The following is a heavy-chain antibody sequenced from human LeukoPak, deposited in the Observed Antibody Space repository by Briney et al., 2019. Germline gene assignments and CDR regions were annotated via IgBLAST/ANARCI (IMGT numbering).Heavy chain of an antibody. CDR2: MNPNSGNT. CDR1: GYTFTSYD. V-gene: IGHV1-8*01. CDR3: ASRPQSSSWYGGYLS. D-gene: IGHD6-13*01. Sequence: ASVKVSCKASGYTFTSYDINWVRQATRQGLEWMGWMNPNSGNTGYAQKFQGRVTMTRNTSISTAYMELSSLRSEDTAVYYCASRPQSSSWYGGYLSWGQGTLVTVSS. J-gene: IGHJ4*02.